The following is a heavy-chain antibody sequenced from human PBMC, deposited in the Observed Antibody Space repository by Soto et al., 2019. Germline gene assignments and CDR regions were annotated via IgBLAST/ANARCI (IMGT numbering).Heavy chain of an antibody. CDR2: ISSSGSTI. CDR3: ARRIPVSGYSDY. CDR1: GFTFSSYE. D-gene: IGHD2-15*01. Sequence: PGGSLRLSCAASGFTFSSYEMNWARQAPGKGLEWVSYISSSGSTIYYADSVKGRFTISGDNAKNSLYLQMNSLRAEDTAVYYCARRIPVSGYSDYWGQGTLVTVSS. V-gene: IGHV3-48*03. J-gene: IGHJ4*02.